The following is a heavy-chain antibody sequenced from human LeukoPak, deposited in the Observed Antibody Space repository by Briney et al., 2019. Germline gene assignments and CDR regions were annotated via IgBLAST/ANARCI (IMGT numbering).Heavy chain of an antibody. V-gene: IGHV4-61*03. CDR3: SRENGAFSPFGY. D-gene: IGHD2-8*01. CDR1: GGSISRGGSY. J-gene: IGHJ4*02. CDR2: VSLSGLT. Sequence: SETLSLTCTVSGGSISRGGSYWSWVRQPPGQGLEWIGEVSLSGLTNYNPSLSSRVIMALDTSKNHLSLHLTSVTAADTAVYYCSRENGAFSPFGYWGQGYLVTVLS.